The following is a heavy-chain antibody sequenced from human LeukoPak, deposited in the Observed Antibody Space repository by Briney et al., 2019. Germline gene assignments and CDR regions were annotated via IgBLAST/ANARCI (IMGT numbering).Heavy chain of an antibody. Sequence: SQTLSLTCTVSGGSISSGGYYWSWIRQHPGKGLEWIGYIYYSGSTDYNPSLKSRVTISVDTSKNQFSLKLSSVTAADTAVYYCAREGPSALALYIDYWGQGTLVTVSS. CDR2: IYYSGST. CDR3: AREGPSALALYIDY. CDR1: GGSISSGGYY. J-gene: IGHJ4*02. V-gene: IGHV4-31*03.